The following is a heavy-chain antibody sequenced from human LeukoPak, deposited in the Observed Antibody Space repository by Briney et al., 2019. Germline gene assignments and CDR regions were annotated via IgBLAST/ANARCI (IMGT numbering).Heavy chain of an antibody. CDR3: ARHASGSPRGQIDY. J-gene: IGHJ4*02. CDR1: GYSFTSYW. Sequence: GAALQISCKGSGYSFTSYWIGWVRQLPGKGLEWMGIIYPGDSDTRYSPSFQGQVTISADKSISTAYLQWSSLKASDTAMYYCARHASGSPRGQIDYWGQGTLVTVSS. V-gene: IGHV5-51*01. CDR2: IYPGDSDT. D-gene: IGHD1-26*01.